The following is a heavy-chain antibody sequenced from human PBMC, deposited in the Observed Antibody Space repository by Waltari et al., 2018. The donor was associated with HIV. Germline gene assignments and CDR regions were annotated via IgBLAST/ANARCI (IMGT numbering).Heavy chain of an antibody. CDR1: GYSISSAYS. CDR3: ARDIGSRKETTYLYY. V-gene: IGHV4-38-2*02. Sequence: QVQLQESGPGLVKPSETLSLTCAASGYSISSAYSWVWIRQPPGNGLEWIGTIYHSGSIYYNPSLKSLLTISVATSKNQFARKLSSVPSADTALYYCARDIGSRKETTYLYYWGQGTLVTVSS. J-gene: IGHJ4*02. CDR2: IYHSGSI. D-gene: IGHD1-7*01.